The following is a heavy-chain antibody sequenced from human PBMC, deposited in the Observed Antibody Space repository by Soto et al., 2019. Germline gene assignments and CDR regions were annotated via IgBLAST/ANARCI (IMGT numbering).Heavy chain of an antibody. J-gene: IGHJ6*02. D-gene: IGHD3-16*01. V-gene: IGHV1-69*13. CDR2: IIPIFGTA. CDR1: GVTFSSYS. Sequence: GAAEKVSFKASGVTFSSYSISWVLRALGQGLEWMGGIIPIFGTANYAQKFQGRVTITADESTSTAYMELSSLRSEDTAVYYCGKNRFAGYYYGMDVWGQGTTVNVSS. CDR3: GKNRFAGYYYGMDV.